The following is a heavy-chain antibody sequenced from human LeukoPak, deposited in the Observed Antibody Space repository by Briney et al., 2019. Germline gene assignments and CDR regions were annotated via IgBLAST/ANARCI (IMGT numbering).Heavy chain of an antibody. CDR3: AATYYYDSSGYSYWYFDL. CDR1: GFTFSRYA. CDR2: ISSSGSTI. V-gene: IGHV3-48*03. Sequence: GGSLRLSCAASGFTFSRYAMNWVRQAPGKGLEWVSYISSSGSTIYYADSVKGRFTISRDNAKNSLYLQMNSLRAEDTAVYYCAATYYYDSSGYSYWYFDLWGRGTLITVSS. J-gene: IGHJ2*01. D-gene: IGHD3-22*01.